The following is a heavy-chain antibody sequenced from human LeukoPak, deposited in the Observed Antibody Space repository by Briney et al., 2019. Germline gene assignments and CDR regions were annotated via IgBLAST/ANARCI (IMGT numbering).Heavy chain of an antibody. CDR3: ARGAYYNILTGYRGEILGFDY. J-gene: IGHJ4*02. Sequence: GGSLRLSCAASGFTFDNYAMHWVRQAPGKGLEWVSGISWNSGSIGYVDSVKGRFTISRDNAKNSVYLQMNSLRAEDTAVYYCARGAYYNILTGYRGEILGFDYWGQGTLVTVSS. CDR1: GFTFDNYA. V-gene: IGHV3-9*01. D-gene: IGHD3-9*01. CDR2: ISWNSGSI.